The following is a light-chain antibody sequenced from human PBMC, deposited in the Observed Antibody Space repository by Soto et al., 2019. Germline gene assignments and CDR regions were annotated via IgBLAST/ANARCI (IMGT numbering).Light chain of an antibody. V-gene: IGLV2-14*01. CDR2: DVS. J-gene: IGLJ1*01. CDR1: SSDVGGYNY. CDR3: SSYISSSPWDV. Sequence: QSALTQPASVSGSPGQSITISCTGTSSDVGGYNYVSWYQQHPGKAPKLMIYDVSNRPSGVSNRFSGSKSGNTASLTISGLQAEDEADYYCSSYISSSPWDVFGTGTKVTVL.